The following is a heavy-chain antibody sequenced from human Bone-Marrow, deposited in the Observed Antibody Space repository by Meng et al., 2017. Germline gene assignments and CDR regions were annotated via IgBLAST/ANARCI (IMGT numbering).Heavy chain of an antibody. Sequence: QVQLGQSGAEVKKPGSSGKVSCKASGGTFSSYAISWVRQAPGQGLEWMGGIIPIFGTANYAQKFQGRVTITTDESTSTAYMELSSLRSEDTAVYYCASGLSGSYQNWFDPWGQGTLVTVSS. CDR2: IIPIFGTA. CDR1: GGTFSSYA. J-gene: IGHJ5*02. D-gene: IGHD1-26*01. CDR3: ASGLSGSYQNWFDP. V-gene: IGHV1-69*05.